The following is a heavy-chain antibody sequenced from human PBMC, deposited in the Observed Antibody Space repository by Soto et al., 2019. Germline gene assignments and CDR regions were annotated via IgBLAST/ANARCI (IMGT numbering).Heavy chain of an antibody. D-gene: IGHD2-21*02. CDR3: ARDLSYTAYLDY. CDR2: IWHDGYNQ. V-gene: IGHV3-33*01. J-gene: IGHJ4*02. CDR1: GFTFSSYD. Sequence: GGSLRLSCAASGFTFSSYDMHWVRQAPGKGLEWVAIIWHDGYNQYYADSVKGRFTITRDDSQNTVYLQMNSLRAEDTAVYFCARDLSYTAYLDYWGQGTLVTVSP.